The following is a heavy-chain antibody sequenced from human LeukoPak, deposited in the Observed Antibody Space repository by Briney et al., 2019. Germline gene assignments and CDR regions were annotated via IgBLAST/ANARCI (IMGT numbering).Heavy chain of an antibody. CDR1: GFTFSSYA. V-gene: IGHV3-23*01. CDR2: ISGSGGST. CDR3: AKDRQAGYYYYYYMDV. J-gene: IGHJ6*03. Sequence: GXXLRLSRAASGFTFSSYAMSWVRQAPGKGLEWVSAISGSGGSTYYADSVKGRVNISRDNSKNTLYLQMNSLRAEDTAVYYCAKDRQAGYYYYYYMDVWGKGTTVTVSS.